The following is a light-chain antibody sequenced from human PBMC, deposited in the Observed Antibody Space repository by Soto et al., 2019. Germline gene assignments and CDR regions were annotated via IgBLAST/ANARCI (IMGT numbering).Light chain of an antibody. Sequence: DIQMTQSPSTLSASVGDRVTITCRASQSINNWLAWYQQKPGKAPKLLIYKAFSLESGVPSRFSGRGSGTEFTLTISSLQPDDFATYYCQQYKSYPWTFGQGTKVEIK. CDR2: KAF. CDR1: QSINNW. J-gene: IGKJ1*01. CDR3: QQYKSYPWT. V-gene: IGKV1-5*03.